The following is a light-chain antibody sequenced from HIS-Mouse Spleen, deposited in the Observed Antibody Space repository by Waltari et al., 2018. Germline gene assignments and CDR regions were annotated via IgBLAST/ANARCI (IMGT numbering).Light chain of an antibody. CDR1: SSDVGGYND. Sequence: QSALTQPPSASGSPGQSVTISCTGTSSDVGGYNDVSGYQQHPGKAPKLMIYEVSKRPSGVPDRFSGSKSGNTASLTVSGLQAEDEADYYCSSYAGSNNYVFGTGTKVTVL. CDR2: EVS. CDR3: SSYAGSNNYV. V-gene: IGLV2-8*01. J-gene: IGLJ1*01.